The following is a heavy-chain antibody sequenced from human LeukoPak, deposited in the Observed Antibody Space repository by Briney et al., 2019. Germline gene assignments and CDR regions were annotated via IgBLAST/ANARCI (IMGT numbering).Heavy chain of an antibody. Sequence: SETLSLTCTVSGGSISSYYWSWIRQPPGKGLEWIGYIYYSGSTNYNPSLKSRVTISVDTSKNQFSLKLSSVTAADTAVYYCARDQIAAAGIFYYGMDVWGQGTTVTVSS. V-gene: IGHV4-59*12. CDR1: GGSISSYY. CDR2: IYYSGST. J-gene: IGHJ6*02. CDR3: ARDQIAAAGIFYYGMDV. D-gene: IGHD6-13*01.